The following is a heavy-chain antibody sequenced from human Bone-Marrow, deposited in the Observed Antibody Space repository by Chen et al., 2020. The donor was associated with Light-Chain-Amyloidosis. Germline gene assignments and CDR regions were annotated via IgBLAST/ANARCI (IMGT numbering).Heavy chain of an antibody. V-gene: IGHV4-38-2*02. CDR3: AKEVNWGSEWS. CDR1: GLSVSRYYY. Sequence: QVQLQESGPGLVKPSATLSLTCVVSGLSVSRYYYWAWIRQPPGKGLEWIGNMHHTGKTYYNPPLKSRVTLSIDTSKNQFSLKLTSVTAADTAVYYCAKEVNWGSEWSWGQGTLVTVSS. J-gene: IGHJ4*01. CDR2: MHHTGKT. D-gene: IGHD7-27*01.